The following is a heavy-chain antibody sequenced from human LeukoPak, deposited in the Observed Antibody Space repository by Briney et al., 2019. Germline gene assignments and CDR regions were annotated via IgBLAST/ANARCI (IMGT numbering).Heavy chain of an antibody. CDR2: RHYSGTT. J-gene: IGHJ3*02. CDR1: DVAISRYY. Sequence: MPSETLSLTCSVSDVAISRYYWSWIRQSPGKGLDWIGYRHYSGTTAYNPSLKSRATISIDMSENHFSLMLTSVTAADTAIYYCASVVPAGECSGGSCYGGPYTFNIRGQGTLVTVSS. D-gene: IGHD2-15*01. V-gene: IGHV4-59*12. CDR3: ASVVPAGECSGGSCYGGPYTFNI.